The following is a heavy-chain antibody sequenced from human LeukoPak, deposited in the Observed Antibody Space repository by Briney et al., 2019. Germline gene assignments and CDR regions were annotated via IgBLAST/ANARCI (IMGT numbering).Heavy chain of an antibody. CDR2: ISSSSSYI. J-gene: IGHJ6*02. CDR1: GFTFSSYS. Sequence: GGSLRLSCAASGFTFSSYSMNWVRQAPGKGLEWVSSISSSSSYIYYADSVKGRFTISRDNAKNSLYLQMNSLRAGDTAVYYCARDVTPYYYGMDVWGQGTTVTVSS. V-gene: IGHV3-21*01. CDR3: ARDVTPYYYGMDV. D-gene: IGHD5-18*01.